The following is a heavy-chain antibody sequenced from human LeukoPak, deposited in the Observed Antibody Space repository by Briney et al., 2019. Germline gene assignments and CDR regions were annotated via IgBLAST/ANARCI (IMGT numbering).Heavy chain of an antibody. Sequence: GGSLRLSCAASGFTFSSYAMSWVRQAPGKGLEWVSAISGSGGSTYYADSVKGRFTISRDNSKNTLYLQMNSLRAEDTALYYCAKDNYDILTGYSPFGAFDIWGQGTMVTVSS. CDR1: GFTFSSYA. CDR3: AKDNYDILTGYSPFGAFDI. V-gene: IGHV3-23*01. D-gene: IGHD3-9*01. J-gene: IGHJ3*02. CDR2: ISGSGGST.